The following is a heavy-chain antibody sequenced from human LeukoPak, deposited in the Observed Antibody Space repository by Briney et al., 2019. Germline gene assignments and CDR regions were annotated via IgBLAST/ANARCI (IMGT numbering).Heavy chain of an antibody. D-gene: IGHD1-26*01. Sequence: ASVRVSCKASGYTFSTTYINWVRQAPGQGLEWMGWVSAYNGKTSYAQKFQGRVTTTTDSSTNTAYMDLTSLTSDDTAVYYCARGGTYYPCIDYWGQGTQVTVSS. V-gene: IGHV1-18*01. CDR1: GYTFSTTY. CDR2: VSAYNGKT. CDR3: ARGGTYYPCIDY. J-gene: IGHJ4*02.